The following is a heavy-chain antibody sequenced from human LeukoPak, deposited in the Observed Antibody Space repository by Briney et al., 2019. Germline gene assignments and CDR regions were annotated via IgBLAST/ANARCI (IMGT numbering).Heavy chain of an antibody. Sequence: GESLKISCKGSGYNFTSYWIAWVRQMPGKGLEWMGIIYTGDSDTIYSPSFQGQATISADKSISTAYLQWSGLKAADTAMYYCATGCSGGDVFDIWGQGTMVTVSS. J-gene: IGHJ3*02. D-gene: IGHD1-1*01. CDR2: IYTGDSDT. V-gene: IGHV5-51*01. CDR1: GYNFTSYW. CDR3: ATGCSGGDVFDI.